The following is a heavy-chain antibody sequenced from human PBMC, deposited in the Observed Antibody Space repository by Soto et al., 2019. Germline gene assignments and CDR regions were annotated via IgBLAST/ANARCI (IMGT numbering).Heavy chain of an antibody. J-gene: IGHJ6*02. CDR3: ARMGRVGATPFYYYYYGMDV. CDR1: GFTVSSNY. CDR2: IYSGGST. V-gene: IGHV3-53*01. Sequence: GGSLRLSCAASGFTVSSNYMSWVRQAPGKGLEWVSVIYSGGSTYYADSVKGRFIISRDNSKNTLYLQMNSLRAEDTAVYYCARMGRVGATPFYYYYYGMDVWGPGTTLTVSS. D-gene: IGHD1-26*01.